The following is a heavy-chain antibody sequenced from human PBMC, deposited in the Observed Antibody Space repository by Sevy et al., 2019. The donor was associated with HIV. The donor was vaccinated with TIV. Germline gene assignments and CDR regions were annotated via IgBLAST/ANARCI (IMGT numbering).Heavy chain of an antibody. CDR2: ISSSSSYI. Sequence: GESLKISCAASGFTFSSYSMNWVRQAPGKGLEWVSSISSSSSYIYYADSVKGRFTISRDNAKNSLYLQMNSLRVEDTAVYYCARDVGDYVGWFDPWGQGTLVTVSS. J-gene: IGHJ5*02. V-gene: IGHV3-21*01. CDR1: GFTFSSYS. D-gene: IGHD4-17*01. CDR3: ARDVGDYVGWFDP.